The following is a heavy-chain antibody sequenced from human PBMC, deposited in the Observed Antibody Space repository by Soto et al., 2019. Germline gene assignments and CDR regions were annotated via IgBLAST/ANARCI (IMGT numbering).Heavy chain of an antibody. V-gene: IGHV4-31*03. Sequence: LSLTCSVSGASITSGGSYWTWIRQHPGKGLEWIGNILYSEKNYYNPSLKSRVTISLDTSKNQFSLKVNSVTAADTAVYYCVRDRWTTLRMDVWGQGTTVTVSS. J-gene: IGHJ6*02. D-gene: IGHD3-16*01. CDR2: ILYSEKN. CDR1: GASITSGGSY. CDR3: VRDRWTTLRMDV.